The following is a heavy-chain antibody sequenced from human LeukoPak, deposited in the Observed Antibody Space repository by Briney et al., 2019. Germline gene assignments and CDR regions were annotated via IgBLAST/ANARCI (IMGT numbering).Heavy chain of an antibody. J-gene: IGHJ4*02. CDR2: VHPGDSDT. V-gene: IGHV5-51*01. CDR3: ARSPWNSYDY. Sequence: GESLKISCKGSGYTFTSYWIGWVRQMPGKGLEWMGIVHPGDSDTRYSSSFQGQVTISVDKSISTAYLQWSGLKVSDTAMYYCARSPWNSYDYWGQGTLVTVSS. CDR1: GYTFTSYW. D-gene: IGHD5-12*01.